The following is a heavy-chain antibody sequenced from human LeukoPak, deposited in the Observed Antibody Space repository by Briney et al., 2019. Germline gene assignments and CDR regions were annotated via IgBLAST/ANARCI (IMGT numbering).Heavy chain of an antibody. CDR2: MNPNTGGT. D-gene: IGHD3-10*01. J-gene: IGHJ4*02. CDR3: TKGSNSGTYRDF. CDR1: GYTFTNFD. V-gene: IGHV1-8*01. Sequence: ASVKVSCKASGYTFTNFDINWVRQATGQGLEWMGWMNPNTGGTGYAQKFQGRVIMTRDTSMSTAYMELRTLTSEDSAVYYCTKGSNSGTYRDFWGQGTLVTVSS.